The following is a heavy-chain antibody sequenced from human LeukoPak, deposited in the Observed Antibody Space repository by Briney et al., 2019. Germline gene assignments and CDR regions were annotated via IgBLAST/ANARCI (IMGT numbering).Heavy chain of an antibody. CDR1: GDSPTTDDSF. D-gene: IGHD1-1*01. Sequence: PQILSLNCTMPGDSPTTDDSFWRWIRQFPWKGLERIVYIHYGGTSNYNPLMKSRLVMSIDMYKEQFSMNLNSVPAADRAIYYCARDGYINDAFDIWGQGIVVTVSS. CDR3: ARDGYINDAFDI. V-gene: IGHV4-31*03. CDR2: IHYGGTS. J-gene: IGHJ3*02.